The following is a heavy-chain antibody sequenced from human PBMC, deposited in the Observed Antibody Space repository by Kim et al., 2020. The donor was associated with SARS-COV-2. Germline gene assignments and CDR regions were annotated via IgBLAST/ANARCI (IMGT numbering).Heavy chain of an antibody. V-gene: IGHV1-69*13. D-gene: IGHD6-13*01. CDR2: IIPIFGTA. J-gene: IGHJ6*02. CDR3: ARVSVYSSSWSDYYYYGMDV. Sequence: SVKVSCKASGGTFSSYAISWVRQAPGQGLEWMGGIIPIFGTANYAQQFQGRVTITADESTSTAYMELSSLRSEDTAVYYCARVSVYSSSWSDYYYYGMDVWGQGTTVTVSS. CDR1: GGTFSSYA.